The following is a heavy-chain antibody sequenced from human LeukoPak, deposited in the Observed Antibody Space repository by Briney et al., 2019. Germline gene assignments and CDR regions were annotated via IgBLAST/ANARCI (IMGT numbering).Heavy chain of an antibody. CDR2: INHSGST. J-gene: IGHJ4*02. V-gene: IGHV4-34*01. Sequence: PSETLSLTCAVSGGSFSGYYWSWIRPPPGKGLEWIGEINHSGSTNYNPSLKSRVTISVDTSKNQFSLKLSFVTAADTAVYYCARARAGHFDYWGQGTLVTVSS. CDR1: GGSFSGYY. CDR3: ARARAGHFDY.